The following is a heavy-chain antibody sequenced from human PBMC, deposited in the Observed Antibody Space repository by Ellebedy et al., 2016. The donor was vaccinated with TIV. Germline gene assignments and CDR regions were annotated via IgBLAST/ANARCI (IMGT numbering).Heavy chain of an antibody. CDR3: VRDLTNPLKGDY. CDR1: GFTFTSYG. J-gene: IGHJ4*02. Sequence: AASVKVSCKASGFTFTSYGFSWVRLAPGLGLEWLGWISAHNGNTNYAQKLQGRVTMTTDASTSTVYMEVRSLRSDDTAVYYCVRDLTNPLKGDYWGQGTLVTVSS. CDR2: ISAHNGNT. D-gene: IGHD1-14*01. V-gene: IGHV1-18*01.